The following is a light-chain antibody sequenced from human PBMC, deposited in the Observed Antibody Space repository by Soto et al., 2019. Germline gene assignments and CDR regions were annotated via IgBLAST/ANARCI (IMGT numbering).Light chain of an antibody. Sequence: EVVMTQSPATLSVSPGERATLSCRASQTVSSDLAWYQQKPGQAPRLLIYGASTRGTGIPARFSGSGSGTEFTLTISSLQSEDFAVYFCHQYNNWPRTFGQGTRLEIK. CDR3: HQYNNWPRT. V-gene: IGKV3-15*01. CDR1: QTVSSD. J-gene: IGKJ5*01. CDR2: GAS.